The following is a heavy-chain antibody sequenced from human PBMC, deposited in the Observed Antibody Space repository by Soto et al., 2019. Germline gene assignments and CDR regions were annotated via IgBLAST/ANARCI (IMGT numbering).Heavy chain of an antibody. Sequence: QVQLQESGPGLVKPSQTLSLTCTVSGGSISSGGYYWSWIRQHPGKGLEWIGYIYYSGSTYYNPSLKSRVTISVDTSRNQFSLNLSSVTAADTAVYYCVRERDIVLMGGDGMDVWGQGTTVTVSS. D-gene: IGHD2-8*01. CDR2: IYYSGST. CDR3: VRERDIVLMGGDGMDV. V-gene: IGHV4-31*03. CDR1: GGSISSGGYY. J-gene: IGHJ6*02.